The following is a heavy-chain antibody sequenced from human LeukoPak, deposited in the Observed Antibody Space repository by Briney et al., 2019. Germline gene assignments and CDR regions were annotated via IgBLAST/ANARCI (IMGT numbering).Heavy chain of an antibody. Sequence: GASVKVSYKASGYTFTGYYMHWVRQAPGQGLEWMGWINPNSGGTNYAQKFQGRVTMTRDTSISTAYMELSRLRSDDTAVYYCARLDWKVTDGVDYWGQGTLVTVSS. CDR1: GYTFTGYY. J-gene: IGHJ4*02. CDR3: ARLDWKVTDGVDY. D-gene: IGHD3/OR15-3a*01. V-gene: IGHV1-2*02. CDR2: INPNSGGT.